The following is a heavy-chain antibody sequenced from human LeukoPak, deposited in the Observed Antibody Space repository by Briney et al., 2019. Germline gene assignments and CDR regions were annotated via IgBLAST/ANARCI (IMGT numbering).Heavy chain of an antibody. CDR1: GGSISSGGYY. CDR3: ARGGVEMATITDYFDY. D-gene: IGHD5-24*01. CDR2: IYYSGST. J-gene: IGHJ4*02. V-gene: IGHV4-31*03. Sequence: SETLSLTCTVSGGSISSGGYYWSWIRQHPGKGLEWIVYIYYSGSTYYNPSLKSRVTISVDTSKNQFSLKLSSVTAADTAVYYCARGGVEMATITDYFDYWGQGTLVTVSS.